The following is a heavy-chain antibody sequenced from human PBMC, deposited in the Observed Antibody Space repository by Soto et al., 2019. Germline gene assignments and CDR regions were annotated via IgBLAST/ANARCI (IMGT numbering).Heavy chain of an antibody. Sequence: GGSLRLSCAASGFTFSSYAMSWVRQAPGKGLEWVSAISGSGGSTYYADSVKGRFTISRDNSKNTVYLQMNSLRAEDTAVYYCAKASPGGAPLLRDLVDGGPGALVAVSS. CDR1: GFTFSSYA. V-gene: IGHV3-23*01. CDR3: AKASPGGAPLLRDLVD. J-gene: IGHJ1*01. D-gene: IGHD2-15*01. CDR2: ISGSGGST.